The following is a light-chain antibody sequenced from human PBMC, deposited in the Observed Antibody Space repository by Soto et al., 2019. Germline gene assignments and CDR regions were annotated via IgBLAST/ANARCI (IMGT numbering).Light chain of an antibody. CDR3: NSYTSLSTVV. J-gene: IGLJ1*01. CDR2: EVT. CDR1: SSDVGTYNF. V-gene: IGLV2-14*01. Sequence: QSALTQPASVSGSPGQSITISCTGTSSDVGTYNFVSWYQLHPGEAPKLIIYEVTNRPSGVSDRFSGSKSGNTASLTISGLQSEDETDYYCNSYTSLSTVVFGTGTKVTVL.